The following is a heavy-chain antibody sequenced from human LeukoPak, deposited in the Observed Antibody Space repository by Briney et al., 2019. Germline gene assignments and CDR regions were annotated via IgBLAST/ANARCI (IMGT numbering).Heavy chain of an antibody. CDR3: ARDISARRLDY. Sequence: GGSLRLSCSASVFTFSIYTMSWVRQAPGKGLEWVSAISSSGGSTYHADSVKGRFTISRDNSKNTLYLQMNSLRAEDTAVYYCARDISARRLDYWGQGTLVTVSS. CDR1: VFTFSIYT. V-gene: IGHV3-23*01. CDR2: ISSSGGST. J-gene: IGHJ4*02. D-gene: IGHD6-6*01.